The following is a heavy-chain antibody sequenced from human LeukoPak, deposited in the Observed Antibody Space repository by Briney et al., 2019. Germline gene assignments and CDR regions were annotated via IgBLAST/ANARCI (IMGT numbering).Heavy chain of an antibody. V-gene: IGHV4-59*01. Sequence: SETLSLTCTVSGGSISSYYLSWIRQPPGKGLEWIGYIYYSGSTNYNPSLKSRVTISVDTSKNQFSLKLSSVTAADTAVYYCARVPTTVTSYYYYGMDVWGRGTTVTVSS. CDR2: IYYSGST. J-gene: IGHJ6*02. CDR1: GGSISSYY. CDR3: ARVPTTVTSYYYYGMDV. D-gene: IGHD4-17*01.